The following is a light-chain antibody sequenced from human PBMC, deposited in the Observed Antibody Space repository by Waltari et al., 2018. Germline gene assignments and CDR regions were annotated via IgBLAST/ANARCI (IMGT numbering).Light chain of an antibody. J-gene: IGLJ1*01. CDR1: SSDVGGYNY. V-gene: IGLV2-8*01. CDR2: EVS. Sequence: QSALTQPPSASGSPGQSVTISCTGTSSDVGGYNYVSWYQQHPGKAPKLMIYEVSKRPSGVPDRCAGSKSGNTASLTVSGLQAEDEADYYCSSYAGSNINVFGTGTKVTVL. CDR3: SSYAGSNINV.